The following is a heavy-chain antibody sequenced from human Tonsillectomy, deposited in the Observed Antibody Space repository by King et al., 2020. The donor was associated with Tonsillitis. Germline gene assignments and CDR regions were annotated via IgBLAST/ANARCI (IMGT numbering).Heavy chain of an antibody. D-gene: IGHD3-3*01. CDR3: ARGLFITIFGVVIPSTLDY. Sequence: QWQLVQSGAEVKQPGSSVKVSCKAAGGTFSSHIITWVRQAPGQWLAWMGGIIPIFGKTYSAEKFQGRVTITADESTSTAYMELSSLRFDDTAVYYCARGLFITIFGVVIPSTLDYWGQGTLVTVSS. V-gene: IGHV1-69*01. CDR2: IIPIFGKT. CDR1: GGTFSSHI. J-gene: IGHJ4*02.